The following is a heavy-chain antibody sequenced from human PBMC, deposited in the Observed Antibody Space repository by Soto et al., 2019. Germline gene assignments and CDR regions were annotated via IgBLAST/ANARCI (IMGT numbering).Heavy chain of an antibody. Sequence: SVKVSCKASVYTFTGYYMHWVRQAPGQGLEWMGWINPNSGGTNYAQKFQGRVTMTRDTSISTAYMELSRLRSDDTAVYYCARDMRTYYYDSSGYWFDHWGQGTLVTVSS. D-gene: IGHD3-22*01. J-gene: IGHJ5*02. CDR2: INPNSGGT. CDR1: VYTFTGYY. V-gene: IGHV1-2*02. CDR3: ARDMRTYYYDSSGYWFDH.